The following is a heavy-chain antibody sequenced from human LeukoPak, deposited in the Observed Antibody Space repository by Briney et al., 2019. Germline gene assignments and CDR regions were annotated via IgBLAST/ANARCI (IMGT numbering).Heavy chain of an antibody. Sequence: GGSLRLSCAASGFTFSSYWMHWVRQAPGKGLVWVSRISTDGTYTEYADSVKGRFTISRDNAKDTLYLQVNSLRAEDTAVYYCAITVDCRATTDCYSYFHHWGQGTPVTVSS. V-gene: IGHV3-74*03. CDR3: AITVDCRATTDCYSYFHH. J-gene: IGHJ1*01. CDR2: ISTDGTYT. CDR1: GFTFSSYW. D-gene: IGHD2-21*02.